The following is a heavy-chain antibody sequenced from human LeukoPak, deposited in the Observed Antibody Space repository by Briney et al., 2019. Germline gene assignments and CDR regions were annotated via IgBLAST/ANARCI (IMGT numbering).Heavy chain of an antibody. V-gene: IGHV4-59*01. D-gene: IGHD5-24*01. CDR3: ARGTTDGRDYYYYYYMDV. J-gene: IGHJ6*03. Sequence: PSETLSLTCTVSGGSISSYYWSWIRQPPGKGLEWIGYIYYSGNTNYNPSLKSRGTISVDTSKNQFSLKLRSVTAADTAVYYCARGTTDGRDYYYYYYMDVWGKGTTVTVSS. CDR1: GGSISSYY. CDR2: IYYSGNT.